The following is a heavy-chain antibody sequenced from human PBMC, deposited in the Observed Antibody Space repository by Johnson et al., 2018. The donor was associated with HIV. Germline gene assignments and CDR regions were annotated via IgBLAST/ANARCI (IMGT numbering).Heavy chain of an antibody. D-gene: IGHD5-24*01. V-gene: IGHV3-66*01. Sequence: VQLVESGGGLVKPGGSLRLSCAASGFTFSSYAMSWVRQAPGKGLEWVSVLFSGGTTYYADSVRGRFTISRDNSTNTLFLQMNSLRAEDTAVFYCARACRDGYTCDVYDVWGQGTMVTVSS. CDR2: LFSGGTT. CDR3: ARACRDGYTCDVYDV. CDR1: GFTFSSYA. J-gene: IGHJ3*01.